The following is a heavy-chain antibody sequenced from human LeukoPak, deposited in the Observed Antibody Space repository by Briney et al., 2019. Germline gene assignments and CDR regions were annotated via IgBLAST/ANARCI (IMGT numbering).Heavy chain of an antibody. CDR1: GLTFSDYY. CDR2: ISGTGTTI. J-gene: IGHJ4*02. D-gene: IGHD3-22*01. Sequence: GGSLRFSCAASGLTFSDYYMTWIRQAPGKGLEWVSSISGTGTTIYSADSVRGRFTVSRDNARNSLFLHMNSLRAEDTAVYYCAVQITMIVVVPYFDYRGQGTLVTVSS. V-gene: IGHV3-11*04. CDR3: AVQITMIVVVPYFDY.